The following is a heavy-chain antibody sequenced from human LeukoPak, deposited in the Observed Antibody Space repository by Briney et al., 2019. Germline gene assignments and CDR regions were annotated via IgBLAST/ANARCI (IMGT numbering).Heavy chain of an antibody. CDR3: AKAGERATIREY. Sequence: GGSLRLSCAASGFTFSSYAMSWVRQAPAKGLEWVSAISGSGGSTYYADSVKGRFTISRDNSKNTLYLQMNSLRAEDTAVYYCAKAGERATIREYWGQGTLVTVSS. CDR2: ISGSGGST. J-gene: IGHJ4*02. D-gene: IGHD5-24*01. V-gene: IGHV3-23*01. CDR1: GFTFSSYA.